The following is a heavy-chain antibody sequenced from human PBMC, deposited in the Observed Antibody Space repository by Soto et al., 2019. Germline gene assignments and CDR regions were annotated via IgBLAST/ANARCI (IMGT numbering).Heavy chain of an antibody. D-gene: IGHD1-7*01. CDR3: ARLSGLELVLPELFDY. Sequence: PGESLKISCKGSGYSFTSYWIGWVRQMPGKGLEWMGIIYPGDSDTRYSPSFQGQVTISADKSISTAYLQWSSLKASDTAMYYCARLSGLELVLPELFDYWGQGTLVTVSS. J-gene: IGHJ4*02. CDR2: IYPGDSDT. V-gene: IGHV5-51*01. CDR1: GYSFTSYW.